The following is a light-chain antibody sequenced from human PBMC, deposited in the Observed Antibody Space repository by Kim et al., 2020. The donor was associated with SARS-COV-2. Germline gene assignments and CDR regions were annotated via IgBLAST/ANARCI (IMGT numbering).Light chain of an antibody. V-gene: IGKV3-15*01. J-gene: IGKJ2*01. CDR3: QQYKNWSYT. CDR1: RSVSSN. Sequence: SVSQGERATLSCRASRSVSSNLALYQQTPGQAPRLLIYGAFTRASGIPARFSGSGSGTEFTLTINSLQSEDFAVYYCQQYKNWSYTFGQGTKLEI. CDR2: GAF.